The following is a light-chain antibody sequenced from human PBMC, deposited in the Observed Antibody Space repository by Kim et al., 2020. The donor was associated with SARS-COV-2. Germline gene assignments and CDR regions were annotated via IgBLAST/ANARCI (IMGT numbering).Light chain of an antibody. V-gene: IGLV2-14*03. CDR2: DVS. CDR3: NSYTSTSTWA. CDR1: ISDVGAFNY. Sequence: GQSIPISCTGPISDVGAFNYVSGYQQQPGKAHKVLLYDVSERHSGVSIRFAGSESDNTASLTISRLQAEDEADYYCNSYTSTSTWAFGGGTQLTVL. J-gene: IGLJ3*02.